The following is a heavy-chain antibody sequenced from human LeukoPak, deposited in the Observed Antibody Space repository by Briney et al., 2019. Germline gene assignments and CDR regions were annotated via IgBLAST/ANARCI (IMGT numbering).Heavy chain of an antibody. Sequence: GGSLRLSCAASGFTVSSNYMNWVRQAPGKGLEWVSVIYSGGSTYYADSVKGRFTISRDNSKNTLYLQMNSLRAADTAVYYCAKVAEVGATGYYYYMDVWGKGTTVTISS. CDR3: AKVAEVGATGYYYYMDV. J-gene: IGHJ6*03. D-gene: IGHD1-26*01. CDR1: GFTVSSNY. CDR2: IYSGGST. V-gene: IGHV3-66*01.